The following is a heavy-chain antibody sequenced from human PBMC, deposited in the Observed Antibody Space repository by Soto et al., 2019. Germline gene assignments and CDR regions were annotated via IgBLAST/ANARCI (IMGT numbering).Heavy chain of an antibody. CDR3: ARDGISSPEYSSGWYWSDY. CDR2: IIPIFGTA. CDR1: GGTFSSYA. D-gene: IGHD6-19*01. V-gene: IGHV1-69*01. J-gene: IGHJ4*02. Sequence: QVQLVQSGAEVKKPGASVKVSCKASGGTFSSYAITWVRQAPGQGLEWMGGIIPIFGTANYAQKFQRRVTITADESASTEYMELSSLRSEETAVYYCARDGISSPEYSSGWYWSDYWGQGNLVTVS.